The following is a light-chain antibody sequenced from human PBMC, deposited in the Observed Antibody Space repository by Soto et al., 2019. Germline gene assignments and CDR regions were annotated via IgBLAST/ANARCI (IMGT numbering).Light chain of an antibody. CDR2: GAS. V-gene: IGKV3D-15*01. CDR1: QSVSSN. CDR3: QQHDNSPLT. J-gene: IGKJ4*01. Sequence: EIVMTQSPATLSASPGERATLSCRASQSVSSNLAWYQQKPGQAPRLLIYGASNRATGIPDRFSGSGSGTDFTLTISRLEPEDFAVYYCQQHDNSPLTFGGGTKV.